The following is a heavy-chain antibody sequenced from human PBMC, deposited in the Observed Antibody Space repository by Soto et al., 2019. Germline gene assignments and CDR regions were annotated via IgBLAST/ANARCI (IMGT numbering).Heavy chain of an antibody. V-gene: IGHV4-34*02. CDR2: VNHSGGI. J-gene: IGHJ4*02. D-gene: IGHD3-22*01. CDR3: AGRNGYYSGIDY. CDR1: GGSFSGYY. Sequence: QVQLQQRGAGLLKPSETLSLTCVVYGGSFSGYYWSWIRQPPGKGLEWFGEVNHSGGIDYNPSLKSRVTISVDTSKNQSSLKLSSVPAADTAVYSCAGRNGYYSGIDYWGQGTLVTVSS.